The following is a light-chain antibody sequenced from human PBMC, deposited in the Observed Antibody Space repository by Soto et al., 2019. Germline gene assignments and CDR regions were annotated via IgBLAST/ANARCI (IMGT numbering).Light chain of an antibody. V-gene: IGLV4-69*01. Sequence: QLVLTQSPSASASLGASVKLTRTLSSGHSSYAIAWHQQQPEKGPRYLMKLNSDGSHSKGDGIPDRFSGSSSGAERYLTISSLQSEDEADYYCQTWSTGIRVFGGGTKVTVL. CDR2: LNSDGSH. CDR3: QTWSTGIRV. CDR1: SGHSSYA. J-gene: IGLJ3*02.